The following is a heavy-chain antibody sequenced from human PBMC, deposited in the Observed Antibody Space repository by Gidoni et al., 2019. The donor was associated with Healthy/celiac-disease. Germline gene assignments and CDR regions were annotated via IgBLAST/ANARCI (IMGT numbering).Heavy chain of an antibody. V-gene: IGHV4-59*01. Sequence: QVQLQESGPGLVKPSETLSLTCTVPGGSISSYYWSWIRQPPGKGLEWIGYIYYSGGTNYNPSLKSRVTISVDTSKNQFSLKLSSVTAADTAVYYCARDGGRYYYYGMDVWGQGTTVTVSS. J-gene: IGHJ6*02. CDR3: ARDGGRYYYYGMDV. CDR1: GGSISSYY. CDR2: IYYSGGT.